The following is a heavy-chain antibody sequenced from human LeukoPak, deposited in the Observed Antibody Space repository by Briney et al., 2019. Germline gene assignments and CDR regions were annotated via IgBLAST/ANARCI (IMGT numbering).Heavy chain of an antibody. J-gene: IGHJ3*02. CDR2: IYHSGST. CDR3: ATDYDILTGSDAFDI. CDR1: GGSVSSGSYY. D-gene: IGHD3-9*01. Sequence: ASETLSLTCTVSGGSVSSGSYYWTWIRQPPGKGLEWIGEIYHSGSTNYNPSLKSRVTISVDKSKNQFSLKLSSVTAADTAVYYCATDYDILTGSDAFDIWGQGTMVTVSS. V-gene: IGHV4-39*07.